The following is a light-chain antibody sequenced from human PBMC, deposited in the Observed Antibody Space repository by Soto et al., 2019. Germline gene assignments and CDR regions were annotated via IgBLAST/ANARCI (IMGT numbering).Light chain of an antibody. CDR2: DAS. J-gene: IGKJ2*01. CDR3: QQYNSYSPYT. CDR1: QSISSW. V-gene: IGKV1-5*01. Sequence: DIQMTQSPSTLSASVGDRVTITCRASQSISSWLAWYQQKPGKAPKLLIYDASSLESGVPSRFRGSGSGTEFTLTISSLQPDDFATYYCQQYNSYSPYTFGQGTKLEIK.